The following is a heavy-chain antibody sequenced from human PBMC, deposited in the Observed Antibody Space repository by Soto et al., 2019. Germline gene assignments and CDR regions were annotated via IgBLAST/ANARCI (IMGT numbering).Heavy chain of an antibody. V-gene: IGHV3-30-3*01. CDR2: ISYDGSNK. Sequence: GGSLRLSCAASGFTFSSYAMHWVRQAPGKGLEWVAVISYDGSNKYYADSVKGRFTISRDNSKNTLYLQMNSLRAEDTAVYYCAIDSGSPPQHWGQGTLVTVSS. CDR3: AIDSGSPPQH. J-gene: IGHJ1*01. CDR1: GFTFSSYA. D-gene: IGHD1-26*01.